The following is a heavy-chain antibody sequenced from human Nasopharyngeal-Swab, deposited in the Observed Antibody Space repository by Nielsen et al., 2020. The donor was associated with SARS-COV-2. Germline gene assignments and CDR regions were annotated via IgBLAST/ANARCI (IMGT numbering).Heavy chain of an antibody. CDR2: ISTSSSYL. CDR1: GFTLSSNS. CDR3: ARGRGGGYDPWGYYYYDMDV. D-gene: IGHD5-12*01. V-gene: IGHV3-21*01. Sequence: GGSLRLSCAASGFTLSSNSMNWVRQAPGKGLEWVSSISTSSSYLYYADSVKGRFTISRDNPKNSLYLQMNSLRAEDTAVYYCARGRGGGYDPWGYYYYDMDVWGHGTTVPSP. J-gene: IGHJ6*02.